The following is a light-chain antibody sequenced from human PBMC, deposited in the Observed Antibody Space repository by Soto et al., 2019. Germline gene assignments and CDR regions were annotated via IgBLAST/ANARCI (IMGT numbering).Light chain of an antibody. J-gene: IGKJ5*01. CDR2: GAS. CDR3: QQYGTSPPST. Sequence: EIVLTQSPGTLSLSPGERATLSCRASQSVSSSYLAWYQQKPGQAPRLLINGASSSATGIPDRFSGSGSGTDLTLTISRLEPEDFAVYYCQQYGTSPPSTFGQGTRLEIK. V-gene: IGKV3-20*01. CDR1: QSVSSSY.